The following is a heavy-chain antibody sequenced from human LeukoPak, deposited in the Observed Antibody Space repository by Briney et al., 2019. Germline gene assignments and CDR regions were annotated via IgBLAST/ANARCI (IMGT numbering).Heavy chain of an antibody. J-gene: IGHJ3*02. CDR1: GGIISTYA. Sequence: SVKVSCKASGGIISTYAISWVRQAPGQGLEWMGGIIPIFGTANYAQKFQGRVTITADKSTSTVYMELSSLRSEDTAVYYCARVAHAFDIWGQGTMVTVSS. V-gene: IGHV1-69*06. CDR3: ARVAHAFDI. CDR2: IIPIFGTA.